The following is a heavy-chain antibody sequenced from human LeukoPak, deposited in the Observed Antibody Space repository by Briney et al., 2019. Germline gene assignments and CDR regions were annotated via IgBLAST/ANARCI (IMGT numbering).Heavy chain of an antibody. CDR1: GFTFSSYA. V-gene: IGHV3-23*01. D-gene: IGHD6-19*01. Sequence: PGGSLRLSCAASGFTFSSYAMGWVRQAPGKGLEWVSGISGSGGSTDYADSVKGRFTISRDNSKNTLYLQMNSLRAEDTAVYYCAKDRGIAVAGTSAFDIWGQGTMVTVSS. J-gene: IGHJ3*02. CDR2: ISGSGGST. CDR3: AKDRGIAVAGTSAFDI.